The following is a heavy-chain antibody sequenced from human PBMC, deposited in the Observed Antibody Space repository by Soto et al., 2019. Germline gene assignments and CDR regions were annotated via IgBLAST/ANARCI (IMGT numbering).Heavy chain of an antibody. V-gene: IGHV3-23*01. Sequence: LRLSCAASGFTFRTYAMSWVRQPPGRGLEWVSATDTSGGSTYYADSVKGRFTVSRDNSKNTLHLQMNGLRAEDTAIYYCAKDQAEGGFTYGFFYYYGLDVWGQGTTVTVSS. D-gene: IGHD5-18*01. CDR2: TDTSGGST. CDR3: AKDQAEGGFTYGFFYYYGLDV. J-gene: IGHJ6*02. CDR1: GFTFRTYA.